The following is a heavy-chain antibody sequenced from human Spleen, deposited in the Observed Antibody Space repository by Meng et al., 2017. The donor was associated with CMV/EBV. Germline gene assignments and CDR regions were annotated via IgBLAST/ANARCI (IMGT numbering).Heavy chain of an antibody. J-gene: IGHJ4*02. CDR2: INPSGGST. D-gene: IGHD3-3*01. Sequence: ASVKVSCKASGYTFTSYYMHWVRQAPGQGLEWMGIINPSGGSTSYAQKFQGRVTMTRDTSISTAYMELSRLRSDDTAVYYCARARLDYVFWSGTNDYWGQGTLVTVSS. V-gene: IGHV1-46*01. CDR3: ARARLDYVFWSGTNDY. CDR1: GYTFTSYY.